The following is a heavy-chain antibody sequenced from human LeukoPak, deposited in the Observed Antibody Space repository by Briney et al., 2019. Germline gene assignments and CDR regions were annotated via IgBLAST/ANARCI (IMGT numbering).Heavy chain of an antibody. V-gene: IGHV1-2*02. CDR2: INPNSGGT. CDR3: ARARVRGLVWFDY. Sequence: ASVKVSCKASGYTFTSYGISWVRQAPGQGLEWMGWINPNSGGTNYAQKFQGRVTMTRDTSISTAYMELSRLRSDDTAVYYCARARVRGLVWFDYWGQGTLVTVSS. J-gene: IGHJ4*02. D-gene: IGHD3-10*01. CDR1: GYTFTSYG.